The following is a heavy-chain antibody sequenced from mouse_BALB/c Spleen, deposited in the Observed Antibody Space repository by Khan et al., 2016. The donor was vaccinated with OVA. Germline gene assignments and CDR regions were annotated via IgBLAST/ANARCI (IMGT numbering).Heavy chain of an antibody. D-gene: IGHD2-14*01. J-gene: IGHJ3*01. CDR1: GFSLNTYG. Sequence: QVQLKESGPGLVQPSQSLSITCTVSGFSLNTYGIHWIRQSQGTGLEWLGVIRSGGSTDYNGAFISRLSITKDNSKSQVFFKMNSLQADDTAIYYCARNSYMYDFTYWGQGTLVTVSA. V-gene: IGHV2-2*01. CDR2: IRSGGST. CDR3: ARNSYMYDFTY.